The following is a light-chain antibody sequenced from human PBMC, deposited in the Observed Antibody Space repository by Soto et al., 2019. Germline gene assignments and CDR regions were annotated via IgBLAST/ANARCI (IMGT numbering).Light chain of an antibody. J-gene: IGLJ2*01. CDR2: SNN. CDR1: SSNIGSNT. Sequence: QSVLTQPPSASGTPGQRVTISCSGSSSNIGSNTVNWYQQLPGTAPKHLIYSNNQRPSGVPDRFSGSKSGTSASLAISGLQSEYEADYYCAAWDDSLNGVVFGGGTKLTVL. V-gene: IGLV1-44*01. CDR3: AAWDDSLNGVV.